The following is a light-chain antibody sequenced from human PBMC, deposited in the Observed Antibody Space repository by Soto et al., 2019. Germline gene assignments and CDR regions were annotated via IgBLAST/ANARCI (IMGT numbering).Light chain of an antibody. CDR2: EVT. V-gene: IGLV2-14*01. J-gene: IGLJ2*01. CDR3: NSYKTGSSVG. CDR1: SSDVGGYNY. Sequence: QSVLTQPASVSGSPGQSITISCSGTSSDVGGYNYGSWYQQHPGKAPKLMIYEVTNRPSGVSDRFSGYKSGNTASLTTSGLQSGDEANYYCNSYKTGSSVGFGGATKRTVL.